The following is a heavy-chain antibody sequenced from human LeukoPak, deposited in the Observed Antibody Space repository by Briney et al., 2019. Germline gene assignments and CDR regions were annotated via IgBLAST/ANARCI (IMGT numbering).Heavy chain of an antibody. CDR3: ARAQWELPPPYYYYYMDV. V-gene: IGHV4-4*02. CDR2: IYHSGST. Sequence: SGTLSLTCAVSGGSISSSNWWSWIRQPPGKGLEWIGEIYHSGSTNYNPSLKSRVTISVDKSKTQFSLKLSSVTAADTAVYYCARAQWELPPPYYYYYMDVWGKGTTVTVSS. D-gene: IGHD1-26*01. J-gene: IGHJ6*03. CDR1: GGSISSSNW.